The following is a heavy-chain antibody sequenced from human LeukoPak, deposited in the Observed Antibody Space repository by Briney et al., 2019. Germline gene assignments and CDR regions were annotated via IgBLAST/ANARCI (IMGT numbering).Heavy chain of an antibody. V-gene: IGHV4-59*08. CDR1: GGSISSYY. CDR3: ARQYANYYDSSGYYYFSLVYFDY. CDR2: IYYSGST. D-gene: IGHD3-22*01. J-gene: IGHJ4*02. Sequence: SETLSLTCTVSGGSISSYYWSWIRQPPGKGLEWIGYIYYSGSTNYNPSLKSRVTISVDTSKKQFSLKLSSVTAADTAVYYCARQYANYYDSSGYYYFSLVYFDYWGQGTLVTVSS.